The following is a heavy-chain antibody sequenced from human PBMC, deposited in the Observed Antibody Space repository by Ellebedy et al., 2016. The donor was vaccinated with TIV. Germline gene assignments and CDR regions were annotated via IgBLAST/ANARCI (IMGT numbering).Heavy chain of an antibody. V-gene: IGHV3-23*01. CDR1: GFTFSSYF. J-gene: IGHJ4*02. CDR2: ISGSGDTT. D-gene: IGHD3-22*01. Sequence: GESLKISCAASGFTFSSYFMSWVRQAPGKGLEWVSVISGSGDTTYYAASVKGRFTISRDNPKNTLYLQMNSLRAEDTAVYYCAKEGRRNYDTSGYPYYFDYWGQGILVTVSS. CDR3: AKEGRRNYDTSGYPYYFDY.